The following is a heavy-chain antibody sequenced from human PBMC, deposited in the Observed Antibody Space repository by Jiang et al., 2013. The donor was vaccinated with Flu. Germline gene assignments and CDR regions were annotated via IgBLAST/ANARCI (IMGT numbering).Heavy chain of an antibody. Sequence: GAEVKKPGASVKVSCKASGYTVTAHYMHWVRQAPGQGLEWMGWINPNGGSTKYVQKFQGRVTLTRDTSISTVYMELTSLTSDDTAIYYCALGSGSSWFGYWGQGTLVTVSS. V-gene: IGHV1-2*02. J-gene: IGHJ4*02. CDR1: GYTVTAHY. D-gene: IGHD6-13*01. CDR2: INPNGGST. CDR3: ALGSGSSWFGY.